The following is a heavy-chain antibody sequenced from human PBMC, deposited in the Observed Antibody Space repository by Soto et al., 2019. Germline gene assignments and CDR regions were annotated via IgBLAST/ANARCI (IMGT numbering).Heavy chain of an antibody. CDR3: ARGILYSGFHLPYYYYGMDV. V-gene: IGHV1-69*01. Sequence: QVQLVQSGAEVKKPGSSVKVSCKASGGTFSSYAISWVRQAPGQGLEWMGGIIPIFGTANYAQKFQGRVTITADESTSTAYMELSSLRSEDTAVYYCARGILYSGFHLPYYYYGMDVWGQGTTVTVSS. CDR1: GGTFSSYA. CDR2: IIPIFGTA. D-gene: IGHD6-19*01. J-gene: IGHJ6*02.